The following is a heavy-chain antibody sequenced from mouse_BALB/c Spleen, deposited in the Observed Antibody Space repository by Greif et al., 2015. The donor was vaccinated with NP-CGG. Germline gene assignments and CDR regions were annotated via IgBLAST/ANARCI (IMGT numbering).Heavy chain of an antibody. D-gene: IGHD2-4*01. CDR3: ARGRDYQYYYAMDY. J-gene: IGHJ4*01. Sequence: EVKVVESGGGLVKPGGSLKLSCAASGFTFSSYAMSWVRQTPEKRLEWVASISSGGSTYYPDSVKGRFTISRDNARNILYLQMSSLRSEDTAMYYCARGRDYQYYYAMDYWGQGTSVTVSS. CDR1: GFTFSSYA. CDR2: ISSGGST. V-gene: IGHV5-6-5*01.